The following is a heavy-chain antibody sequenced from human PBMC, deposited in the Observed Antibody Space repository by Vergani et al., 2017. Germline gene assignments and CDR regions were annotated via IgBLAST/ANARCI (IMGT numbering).Heavy chain of an antibody. CDR1: GFTFSSYA. D-gene: IGHD2-21*01. CDR2: ISGSGGNT. V-gene: IGHV3-23*01. CDR3: AKARDPDCKSGNCYSYYYGLDL. Sequence: EVQLLESGGNLIQPGGSLRLPCGASGFTFSSYAMTWVRLAPGKGLQWVSVISGSGGNTFYTDSVKGPFTISRDNSKDTLYLQMISLRVEDTAIYYCAKARDPDCKSGNCYSYYYGLDLWGQGTTVTVSS. J-gene: IGHJ6*02.